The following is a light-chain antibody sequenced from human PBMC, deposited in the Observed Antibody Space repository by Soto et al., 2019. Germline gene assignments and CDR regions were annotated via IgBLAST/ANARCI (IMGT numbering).Light chain of an antibody. CDR1: QSVSSL. CDR3: QQYNNWPLT. CDR2: GAS. J-gene: IGKJ4*01. Sequence: VMAQSPATLSVSPGERATLSCRASQSVSSLLAWYQQKPGQAPRLLIYGASTRATGIPDRFSASGSGTEFALTISSLQSGDFAVYYCQQYNNWPLTFGGGTKVDIK. V-gene: IGKV3-15*01.